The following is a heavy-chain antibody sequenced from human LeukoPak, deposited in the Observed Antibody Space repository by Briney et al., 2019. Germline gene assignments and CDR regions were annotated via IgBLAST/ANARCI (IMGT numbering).Heavy chain of an antibody. V-gene: IGHV3-23*01. CDR3: AKDERYYDFWSGYSYYFDY. CDR1: GFTFSSYA. J-gene: IGHJ4*02. Sequence: PGGSLRFSCAASGFTFSSYARSWVRQAPGKGLEWVSAISGSGGSTYYADSVKGRFTISRDNSKNTLYLQMNSLRAEDTAVYYCAKDERYYDFWSGYSYYFDYWGQGTLVTVSS. CDR2: ISGSGGST. D-gene: IGHD3-3*01.